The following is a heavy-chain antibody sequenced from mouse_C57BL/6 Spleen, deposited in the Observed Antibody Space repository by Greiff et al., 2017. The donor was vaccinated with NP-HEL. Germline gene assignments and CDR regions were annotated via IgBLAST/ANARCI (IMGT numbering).Heavy chain of an antibody. CDR1: GYTFTSYW. D-gene: IGHD2-1*01. CDR3: ARGVYGNFDY. CDR2: IHPNSGST. Sequence: QVQLQQPGAELVKPGASVKLSCKASGYTFTSYWMHWVKQRPGQGLEWIGMIHPNSGSTNYNETFKSKATLTVDKSSSTAYMQLSILTSEDSAVYYCARGVYGNFDYWGQGTTLTVSS. J-gene: IGHJ2*01. V-gene: IGHV1-64*01.